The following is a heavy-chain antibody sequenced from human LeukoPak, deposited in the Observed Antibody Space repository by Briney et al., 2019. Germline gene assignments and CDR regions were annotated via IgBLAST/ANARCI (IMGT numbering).Heavy chain of an antibody. D-gene: IGHD6-13*01. CDR2: IYYSGST. CDR3: SRHWDVSSWSSPRGFDY. V-gene: IGHV4-39*01. CDR1: GGSISSGGYY. J-gene: IGHJ4*02. Sequence: SETLSLTCTVSGGSISSGGYYWGWIRQPPGKGLEWIGTIYYSGSTYYNASLKSRVTISVDTSKNQFSLKLSSVTAADTAVYYCSRHWDVSSWSSPRGFDYWGQGTLVTVSS.